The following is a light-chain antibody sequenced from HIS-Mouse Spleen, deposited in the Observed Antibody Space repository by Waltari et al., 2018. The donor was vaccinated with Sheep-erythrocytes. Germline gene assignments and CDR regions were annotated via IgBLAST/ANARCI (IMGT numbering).Light chain of an antibody. Sequence: QSALTQPPSASGSPGQSVTISCTGTSSDVGGYNYVSCYQQHPGKAPKLMIYDVSKRPSGVPDRFSGSKSGNTASLTISGLQAEDEADYYCCSYAGSYTVVFGGGTKLTVL. J-gene: IGLJ2*01. V-gene: IGLV2-11*02. CDR2: DVS. CDR3: CSYAGSYTVV. CDR1: SSDVGGYNY.